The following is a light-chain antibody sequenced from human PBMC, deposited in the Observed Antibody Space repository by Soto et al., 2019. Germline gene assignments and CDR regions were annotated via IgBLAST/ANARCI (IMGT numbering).Light chain of an antibody. V-gene: IGLV2-11*01. CDR2: DVT. Sequence: QSALTQPRSVSGSPGQSVTISCTGTSLDVGGFDYVSWYQQHPVKAPTLIIYDVTQRPSGVPDRFSGFKSGNTASLTISGLDPGDEADYYCCSYAGIYTYLFVTGTKLTVL. CDR3: CSYAGIYTYL. J-gene: IGLJ1*01. CDR1: SLDVGGFDY.